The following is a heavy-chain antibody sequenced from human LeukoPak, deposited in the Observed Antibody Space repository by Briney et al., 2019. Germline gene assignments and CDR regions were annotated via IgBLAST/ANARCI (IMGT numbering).Heavy chain of an antibody. Sequence: GGSLRLSCAASGFTFSSYAMSWVRQAPGKGLEWVSAISGSGGSTYYADSVKGRFTISRDNSKNTLYLQMNSLRAGDTAVYYCAKAHEDPYYYDSSAVGYFDYWGQGTLVTVSS. CDR3: AKAHEDPYYYDSSAVGYFDY. D-gene: IGHD3-22*01. J-gene: IGHJ4*02. V-gene: IGHV3-23*01. CDR1: GFTFSSYA. CDR2: ISGSGGST.